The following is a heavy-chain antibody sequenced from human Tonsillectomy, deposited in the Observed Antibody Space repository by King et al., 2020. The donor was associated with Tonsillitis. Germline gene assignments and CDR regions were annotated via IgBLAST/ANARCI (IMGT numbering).Heavy chain of an antibody. CDR1: GFTFSSYS. CDR3: ARDVPGWGDAFDI. Sequence: VQLVESGGGLVQPGGCLRLSCAASGFTFSSYSMNWVRQAPGKGLEWVSYVSSSSSTIYYADSVKGRFTISRDNAKNSLYLQMNSLRDEDTAVYYCARDVPGWGDAFDIWGQGTMVTVSS. CDR2: VSSSSSTI. D-gene: IGHD3-16*01. J-gene: IGHJ3*02. V-gene: IGHV3-48*02.